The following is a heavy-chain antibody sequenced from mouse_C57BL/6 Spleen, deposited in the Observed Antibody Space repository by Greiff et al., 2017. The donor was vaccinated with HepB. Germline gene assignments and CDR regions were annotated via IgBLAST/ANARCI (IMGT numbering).Heavy chain of an antibody. D-gene: IGHD1-1*01. CDR3: ARPTTVSRYWYFDV. Sequence: VQLQQPGAELVKPGASVTMSCKASGYTFTSYWITWVMQRPGQGLEWIGDIYPGSGSTNYNENFKSKATLTVDTSSSTAYMQLSSLTSEDSAVYYCARPTTVSRYWYFDVWGTGTTVTVSS. CDR1: GYTFTSYW. V-gene: IGHV1-55*01. J-gene: IGHJ1*03. CDR2: IYPGSGST.